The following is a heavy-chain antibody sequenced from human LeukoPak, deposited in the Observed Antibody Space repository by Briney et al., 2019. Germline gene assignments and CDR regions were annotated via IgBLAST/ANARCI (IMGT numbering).Heavy chain of an antibody. CDR1: GGSNSSGDYY. V-gene: IGHV4-30-4*08. Sequence: SQTLSLTCTVSGGSNSSGDYYWSWIRQPPGKGLEWIGYIYHSGSTYYNPSPKSRVTISVDRSKNQFSLKLSSVTAADTAVYYCARERFLEWTTRAMDVWGKGTTVTVSS. CDR3: ARERFLEWTTRAMDV. CDR2: IYHSGST. D-gene: IGHD3-3*01. J-gene: IGHJ6*03.